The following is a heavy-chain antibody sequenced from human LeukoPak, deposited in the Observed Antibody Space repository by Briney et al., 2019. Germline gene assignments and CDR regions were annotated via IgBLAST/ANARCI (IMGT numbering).Heavy chain of an antibody. Sequence: SETLSLTCTVSGGSISSYYWSWIRQPAGKGLGWIGRIYTSGSTNYNPSLKSRVTMSVDTSKNQFSLKLSSVTAADTAVYYCARVVGASIDYWGQGTLVTVSS. CDR1: GGSISSYY. V-gene: IGHV4-4*07. CDR3: ARVVGASIDY. D-gene: IGHD1-26*01. J-gene: IGHJ4*02. CDR2: IYTSGST.